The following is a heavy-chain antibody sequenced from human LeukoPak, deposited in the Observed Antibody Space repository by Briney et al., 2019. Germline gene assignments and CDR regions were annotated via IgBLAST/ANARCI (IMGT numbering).Heavy chain of an antibody. CDR2: ISYSGST. CDR1: GGSVSSYY. CDR3: ARALRGYYFDY. D-gene: IGHD3-10*01. V-gene: IGHV4-59*02. J-gene: IGHJ4*02. Sequence: SETLSLTCTVSGGSVSSYYWSWIRQPPGKGLEWIGYISYSGSTNYNPSLKSRVTISVDTSKNQFSLKLSSVTAADTAVYYCARALRGYYFDYWGQGTLVTVSP.